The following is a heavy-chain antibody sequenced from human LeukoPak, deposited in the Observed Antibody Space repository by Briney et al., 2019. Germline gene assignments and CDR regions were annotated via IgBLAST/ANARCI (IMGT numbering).Heavy chain of an antibody. V-gene: IGHV3-48*01. CDR1: GFTFSSYS. D-gene: IGHD4-23*01. J-gene: IGHJ1*01. Sequence: PGGSLRLSCAASGFTFSSYSMNWVRQAPGKGLEWVSYISSSSSTIYYADSVKGRFTISRDNAKNTLYLQMNSLRAEDTALYYCAKEGVYGGNLYFHYWGQGTLVTVSS. CDR3: AKEGVYGGNLYFHY. CDR2: ISSSSSTI.